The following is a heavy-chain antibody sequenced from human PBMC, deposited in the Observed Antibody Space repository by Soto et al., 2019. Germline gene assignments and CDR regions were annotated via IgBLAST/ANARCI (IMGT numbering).Heavy chain of an antibody. CDR1: GGSISSGGYH. CDR2: IYYSGST. V-gene: IGHV4-31*03. CDR3: ARNYDSGYDY. J-gene: IGHJ4*02. D-gene: IGHD3-22*01. Sequence: TLSLPFTVSGGSISSGGYHWSLIRQHPGKGLEWIGYIYYSGSTYYNPSLKRRVIISLDTSKNQLSLRLRSVTAADTAVYYCARNYDSGYDYWGQGALVTVSS.